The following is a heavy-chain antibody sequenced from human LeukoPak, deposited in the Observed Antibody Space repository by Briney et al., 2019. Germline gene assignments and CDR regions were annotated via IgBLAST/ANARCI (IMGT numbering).Heavy chain of an antibody. CDR2: SRDKAYSYTT. D-gene: IGHD3-16*01. CDR1: GFTFSDHY. CDR3: VRGTLVGDRRLFDY. V-gene: IGHV3-72*01. Sequence: GGSLRLSCAASGFTFSDHYMDWVRQAPGKGLEWVGRSRDKAYSYTTEYAASVRGTFTISRDDSKNSLYLQLNSLKTEDTAVYCCVRGTLVGDRRLFDYWGQGTLVTVSS. J-gene: IGHJ4*02.